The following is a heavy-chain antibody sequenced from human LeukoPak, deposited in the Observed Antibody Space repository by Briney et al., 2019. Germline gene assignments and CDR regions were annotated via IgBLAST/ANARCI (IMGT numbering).Heavy chain of an antibody. D-gene: IGHD4-17*01. CDR3: ARETHGDRIGPRDY. CDR2: ISSSSSTI. CDR1: GFTFSSYS. J-gene: IGHJ4*02. Sequence: GGSLRLSCAASGFTFSSYSINWVRQAPGKGLEWVSYISSSSSTIYYADSVKGRFTISRDNAKNSLSLQMNSLRAEDTAVYYCARETHGDRIGPRDYWGQGTLVTVSS. V-gene: IGHV3-48*01.